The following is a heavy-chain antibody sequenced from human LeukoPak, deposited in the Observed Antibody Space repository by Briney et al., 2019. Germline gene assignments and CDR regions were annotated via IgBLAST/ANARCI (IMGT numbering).Heavy chain of an antibody. V-gene: IGHV3-23*01. CDR2: TSRSGEIT. CDR3: AKDRPNYYGSDGVYYRRRGDY. Sequence: VGSLRLSCAASGFTFSGYAMSWVRQATGKGLEWVSSTSRSGEITFYADSVKGRFTISRDNSKSTLYLQMNSLRAEDTAVYYCAKDRPNYYGSDGVYYRRRGDYWGQGTLVTVSS. CDR1: GFTFSGYA. J-gene: IGHJ4*02. D-gene: IGHD3-22*01.